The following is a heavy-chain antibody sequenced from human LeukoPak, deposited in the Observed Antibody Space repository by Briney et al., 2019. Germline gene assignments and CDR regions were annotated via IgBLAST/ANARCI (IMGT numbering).Heavy chain of an antibody. CDR3: AREVTRSMGDAFDI. V-gene: IGHV3-23*01. J-gene: IGHJ3*02. CDR1: GFTFSSYG. CDR2: ISGSGGST. Sequence: GGSLRLSCAASGFTFSSYGMSWVRQAPGKGLEWVSAISGSGGSTYYADSVKGRFTISRDNAKNSLYLQMNSPRAEDTAVYYCAREVTRSMGDAFDIWGQGTMVTVSS. D-gene: IGHD4-17*01.